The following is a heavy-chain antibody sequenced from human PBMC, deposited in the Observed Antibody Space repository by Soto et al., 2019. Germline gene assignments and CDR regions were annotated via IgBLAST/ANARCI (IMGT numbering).Heavy chain of an antibody. CDR1: GYTFTGYY. D-gene: IGHD5-18*01. V-gene: IGHV1-2*04. J-gene: IGHJ4*02. CDR2: INPNSGGT. CDR3: ARGNTDMAFDY. Sequence: ASVNGSCKASGYTFTGYYMHWVRQAPGQGLEWMGWINPNSGGTNYAQKFQGWVTMTRDTSISTAYMELSRLRSDDTAMYYCARGNTDMAFDYWGQGIPVTVSS.